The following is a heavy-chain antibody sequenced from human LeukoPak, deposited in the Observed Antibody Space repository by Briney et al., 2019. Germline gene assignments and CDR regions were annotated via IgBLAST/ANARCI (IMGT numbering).Heavy chain of an antibody. CDR1: GGSISSYY. Sequence: SETLSLTCTVSGGSISSYYWNWIRQPAGKGLEWIGRIYTSGSTNYNPSLKSRVTMSVDTSKNQFSLKLSSVTAADTAVYYCARGITNGGLATIGYYYYYMDVWGKGTTVTVSS. V-gene: IGHV4-4*07. D-gene: IGHD5-12*01. CDR2: IYTSGST. J-gene: IGHJ6*03. CDR3: ARGITNGGLATIGYYYYYMDV.